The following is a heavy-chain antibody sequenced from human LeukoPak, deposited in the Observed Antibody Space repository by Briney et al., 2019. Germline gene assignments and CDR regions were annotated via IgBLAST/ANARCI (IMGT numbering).Heavy chain of an antibody. CDR1: GFTFSSYG. Sequence: GGSLRLSCAASGFTFSSYGMHWVRQAPGKGLEWVAVISYDGSNKYYADSVKGRFTISRDNSKNTLYLQMNSLRAEDTAVYYCAKDSAVSGSYPDASDIWGRGTMVTVSS. CDR3: AKDSAVSGSYPDASDI. CDR2: ISYDGSNK. J-gene: IGHJ3*02. D-gene: IGHD1-26*01. V-gene: IGHV3-30*18.